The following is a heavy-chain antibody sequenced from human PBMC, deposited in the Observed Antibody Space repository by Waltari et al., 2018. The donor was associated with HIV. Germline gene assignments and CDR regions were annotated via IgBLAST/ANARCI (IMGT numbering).Heavy chain of an antibody. V-gene: IGHV3-74*01. D-gene: IGHD4-17*01. CDR2: INSDGSST. J-gene: IGHJ3*02. Sequence: EVQLVESGGGLVQPGGSLRLSCAASGFTFNNYWLHWVRQAPGKGVVWVSRINSDGSSTSYADSVKGRFTISRDNAKNTLYLQMNSLRVEDTAVYYCAYSYGEGAFDIWGQGTMVTVSS. CDR3: AYSYGEGAFDI. CDR1: GFTFNNYW.